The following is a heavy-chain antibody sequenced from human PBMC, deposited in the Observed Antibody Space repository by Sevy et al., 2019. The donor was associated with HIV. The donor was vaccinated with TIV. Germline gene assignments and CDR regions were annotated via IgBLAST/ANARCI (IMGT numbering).Heavy chain of an antibody. Sequence: AAVKVSCKASGYTFTGYYMHWVRQAPGQGLEWMGWINPNSGGTNYPQKFQGRVTMTRDTSISTAYMELSRLRSDDTAVYYCARAIRGGYYYDSSGYYDYWGQGTLVTVSS. J-gene: IGHJ4*02. D-gene: IGHD3-22*01. CDR1: GYTFTGYY. CDR2: INPNSGGT. V-gene: IGHV1-2*02. CDR3: ARAIRGGYYYDSSGYYDY.